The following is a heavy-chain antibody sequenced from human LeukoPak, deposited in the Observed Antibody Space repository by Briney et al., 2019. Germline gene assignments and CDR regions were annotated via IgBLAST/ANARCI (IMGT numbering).Heavy chain of an antibody. CDR2: IIPILGIA. CDR3: ARVSIAAAGTHDY. D-gene: IGHD6-13*01. Sequence: AVTVSFTSSGCTFSIYAISWVRQAPAQGHERMGRIIPILGIANYAPKFQGRVTITADKSTSTAYMELSSLRSEDTAVYYCARVSIAAAGTHDYWGQGTLVTVSS. CDR1: GCTFSIYA. J-gene: IGHJ4*02. V-gene: IGHV1-69*04.